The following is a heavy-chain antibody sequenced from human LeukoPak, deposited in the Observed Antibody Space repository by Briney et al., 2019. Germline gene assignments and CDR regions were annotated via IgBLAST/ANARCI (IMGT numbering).Heavy chain of an antibody. CDR2: IYYSGST. V-gene: IGHV4-30-4*08. J-gene: IGHJ4*02. CDR1: GGSISSGDYY. CDR3: ARDRNYYDSSGYYYGTYYFDY. Sequence: SQTLSLTCTVSGGSISSGDYYWSWIRQPPGKGLEWIGCIYYSGSTYYNPSRKSRFTIPVDTSKNQFSLKLSSVTAADTAVYYCARDRNYYDSSGYYYGTYYFDYWGQGTLVTVSS. D-gene: IGHD3-22*01.